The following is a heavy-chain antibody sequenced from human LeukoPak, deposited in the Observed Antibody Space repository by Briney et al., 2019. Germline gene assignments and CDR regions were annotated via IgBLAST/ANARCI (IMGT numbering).Heavy chain of an antibody. D-gene: IGHD2-2*01. Sequence: ASVKVSCKASGYTFTSYGISWVRQAPGQGLEWMGWISAYNGNTNYALKLQGRVTMTTDTSTSTAYMELRSLRSDDTAVYYCARSTSEPTAFDYWGQGTLVTVSS. CDR1: GYTFTSYG. V-gene: IGHV1-18*01. CDR2: ISAYNGNT. J-gene: IGHJ4*02. CDR3: ARSTSEPTAFDY.